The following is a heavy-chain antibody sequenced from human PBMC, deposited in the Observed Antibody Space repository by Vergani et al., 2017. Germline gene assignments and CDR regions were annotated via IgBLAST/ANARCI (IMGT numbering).Heavy chain of an antibody. V-gene: IGHV4-61*02. CDR3: GRVADFYGLGSRLLDL. CDR2: IFTSGST. Sequence: QVQLQESGPGLVKPSQTLSLTCTVSGGSISSGSYYWSWIRQPAGKGLEWIGRIFTSGSTNYNPSLESRVTISVDTSKNQFSLKLNSVTAADTAVYYCGRVADFYGLGSRLLDLWGQGILVTVSS. J-gene: IGHJ5*02. CDR1: GGSISSGSYY. D-gene: IGHD3-10*01.